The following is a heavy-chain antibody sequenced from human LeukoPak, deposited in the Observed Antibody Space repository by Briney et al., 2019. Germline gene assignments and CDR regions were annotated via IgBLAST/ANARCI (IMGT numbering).Heavy chain of an antibody. CDR1: GGSISSYY. CDR3: ARGRTSTRYWYFDL. CDR2: INYSGST. V-gene: IGHV4-59*01. Sequence: SETLSLTCTVSGGSISSYYWNWIRQPPGKGLEWIGYINYSGSTNNNPSLKSRVTMSVDASKSQVSLKVTSVTAADTAVYYCARGRTSTRYWYFDLWGRGTLVSVSS. J-gene: IGHJ2*01. D-gene: IGHD2/OR15-2a*01.